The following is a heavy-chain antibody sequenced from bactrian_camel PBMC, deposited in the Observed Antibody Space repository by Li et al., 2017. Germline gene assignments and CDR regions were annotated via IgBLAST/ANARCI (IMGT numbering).Heavy chain of an antibody. Sequence: VQLVESGGGSVQAGGSLRLTCTLSEDDRGRYCIGWFRQFPGKPREEVARIATGSGNTYYADSVRGRFTISRDNAKNTLYLEMNSLKSEDTALYFCATLWSEPPVSFGYWGQGTQVTVS. CDR1: EDDRGRYC. D-gene: IGHD2*01. J-gene: IGHJ6*01. V-gene: IGHV3S54*01. CDR2: IATGSGNT. CDR3: ATLWSEPPVSFGY.